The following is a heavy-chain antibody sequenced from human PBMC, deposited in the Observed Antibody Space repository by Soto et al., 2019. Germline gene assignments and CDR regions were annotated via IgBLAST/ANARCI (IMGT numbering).Heavy chain of an antibody. V-gene: IGHV3-33*01. CDR1: GFSLRNYV. J-gene: IGHJ4*02. Sequence: LRLSCLASGFSLRNYVMHWVRRAPGKGLEWVALVWYDGDEKYYADSVKGRFTIPRDISGNILYLHMNSLSADDTAVYYCSRETSDVTFDYWGQGTLVTVSS. CDR2: VWYDGDEK. D-gene: IGHD2-21*01. CDR3: SRETSDVTFDY.